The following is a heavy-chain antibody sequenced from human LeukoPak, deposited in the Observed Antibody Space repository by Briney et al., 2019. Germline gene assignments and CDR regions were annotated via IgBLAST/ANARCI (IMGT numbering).Heavy chain of an antibody. V-gene: IGHV1-46*03. CDR1: GYTFTSYY. J-gene: IGHJ5*02. Sequence: ASVKVSCKASGYTFTSYYMHWVRQAPGQGLEWMGIINPSGGSTSYAQKFQGRVTMTRDTSTSTVYMELSSLRSEDTAVYYCARGTITIFGVRTGFDPWGQGTLVIVSS. CDR2: INPSGGST. D-gene: IGHD3-3*01. CDR3: ARGTITIFGVRTGFDP.